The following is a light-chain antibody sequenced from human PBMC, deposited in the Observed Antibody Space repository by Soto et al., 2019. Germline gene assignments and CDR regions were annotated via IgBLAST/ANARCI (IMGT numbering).Light chain of an antibody. CDR2: DVS. J-gene: IGLJ1*01. CDR3: SSDTSSSTLVV. Sequence: HSALTQPASVSGSPGQSITISCTGTSSDVGGYHYVSWYQQHPGKAPKLMIYDVSNRPSGVSNRVSGSKSGNTASLTISGLQAEDEADYYCSSDTSSSTLVVFGTGTKVTVL. CDR1: SSDVGGYHY. V-gene: IGLV2-14*01.